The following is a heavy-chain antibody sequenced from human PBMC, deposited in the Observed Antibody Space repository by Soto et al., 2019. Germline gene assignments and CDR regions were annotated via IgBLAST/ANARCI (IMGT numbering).Heavy chain of an antibody. V-gene: IGHV3-30-3*01. D-gene: IGHD3-3*01. CDR2: ISYDGSYK. J-gene: IGHJ6*02. CDR3: AREDYDFWSGGYYYYYGMDV. CDR1: GFTFSSYA. Sequence: QVQLVESGGGVVQPGRSLRLSCAASGFTFSSYAMHWVRQAPGKGLEWVAVISYDGSYKYYADSVKGRFTISRDNSKNTLYLQMNSLRAEDTAVYYCAREDYDFWSGGYYYYYGMDVWGQGTTVTVSS.